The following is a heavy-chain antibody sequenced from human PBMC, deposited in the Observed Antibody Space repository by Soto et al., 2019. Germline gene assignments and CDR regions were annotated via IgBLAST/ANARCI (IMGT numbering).Heavy chain of an antibody. Sequence: PSETLSLTCAVYGGSFSGYYWSWIRQPPGKGLEWIGEINHSGSTNYNPSLKSRVTISVDTSKNQFSLKLSSVTAADTAVYYCARARPRGIAVADYWGQGALVTVSS. D-gene: IGHD6-19*01. J-gene: IGHJ4*02. CDR3: ARARPRGIAVADY. V-gene: IGHV4-34*01. CDR1: GGSFSGYY. CDR2: INHSGST.